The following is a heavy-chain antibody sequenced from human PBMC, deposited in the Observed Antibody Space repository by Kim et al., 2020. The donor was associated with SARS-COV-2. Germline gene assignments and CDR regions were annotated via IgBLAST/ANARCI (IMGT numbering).Heavy chain of an antibody. CDR3: AKSEASAGFELGDY. V-gene: IGHV3-33*06. J-gene: IGHJ4*02. D-gene: IGHD3-16*01. CDR2: IWYDGSTK. Sequence: GGSLRLSCAASGFTFSSYGMHWVRQAPGKGLEWVAVIWYDGSTKYYADSVKGRFTISRDNSKNTLYLQMNSLRAEDTAVYYCAKSEASAGFELGDYWGQGTLVTVSS. CDR1: GFTFSSYG.